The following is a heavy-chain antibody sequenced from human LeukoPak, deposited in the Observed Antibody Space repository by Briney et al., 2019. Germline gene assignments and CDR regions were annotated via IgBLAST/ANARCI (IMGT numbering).Heavy chain of an antibody. J-gene: IGHJ4*02. D-gene: IGHD1-26*01. V-gene: IGHV3-7*01. CDR2: IKQDGSEK. Sequence: AGGSLRLSCAASGFTFSSYWMSWVRQAPGKGLEWVANIKQDGSEKYYVDSVKGRFTISRDNAKNSLYLQMNSLRAEDAAVYYCARVTGELNFDYWGQGTLVTVSS. CDR1: GFTFSSYW. CDR3: ARVTGELNFDY.